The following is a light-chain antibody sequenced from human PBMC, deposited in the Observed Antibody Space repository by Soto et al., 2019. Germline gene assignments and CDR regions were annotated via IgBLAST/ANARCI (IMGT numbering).Light chain of an antibody. CDR2: EVS. Sequence: QSLLTQPASVSGSPGQSITISCTGTTSDVGGYNYVSWYQQHPGKAPKLMIYEVSNRPSGVSNRFSGSKSGNTASLTISGLQAEDEADYYCSSYTSRSTLVVFGGGTKLTVL. V-gene: IGLV2-14*01. J-gene: IGLJ2*01. CDR1: TSDVGGYNY. CDR3: SSYTSRSTLVV.